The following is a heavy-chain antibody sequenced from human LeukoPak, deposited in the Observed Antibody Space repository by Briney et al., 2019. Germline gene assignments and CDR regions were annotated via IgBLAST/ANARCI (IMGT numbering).Heavy chain of an antibody. J-gene: IGHJ4*02. CDR3: ARVKSSSWYPFDY. CDR1: GGSFSGYY. Sequence: KPSETLSLTCAVYGGSFSGYYWSWIRQPPGKGLEWIGEINHSGSTNYNPSLKSRVTISVDTSKNQFSLKPSSVTAADTAVYYCARVKSSSWYPFDYWGQGTLVTVSS. CDR2: INHSGST. V-gene: IGHV4-34*01. D-gene: IGHD6-13*01.